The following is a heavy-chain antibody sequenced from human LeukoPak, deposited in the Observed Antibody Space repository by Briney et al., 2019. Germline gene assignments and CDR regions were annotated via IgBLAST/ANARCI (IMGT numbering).Heavy chain of an antibody. Sequence: SETLSLTCTVSGGSISSYYWSWIRQPPGKGLEWIGYIYYSGSTNYNPSLKSRVTISVDTSKNQFSLKLSSVTAADTAVYYCARVDSVHTAMVIDYWGQGTLVTVSS. CDR1: GGSISSYY. V-gene: IGHV4-59*01. CDR3: ARVDSVHTAMVIDY. J-gene: IGHJ4*02. D-gene: IGHD5-18*01. CDR2: IYYSGST.